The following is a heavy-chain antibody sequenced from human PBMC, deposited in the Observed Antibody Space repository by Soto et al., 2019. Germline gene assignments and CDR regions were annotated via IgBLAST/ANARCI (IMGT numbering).Heavy chain of an antibody. CDR2: IYYSGST. CDR1: GGSISSYY. Sequence: QVQLQESGPGLVKPSETLSLTCTVSGGSISSYYWSWIRQPPGKGLEWIGYIYYSGSTNYNPSLKRRVTISVDTSKNQFSLKLSSVTAADTAVYYCVRAVAVGLGDYWGQGTLVTVSS. J-gene: IGHJ4*02. V-gene: IGHV4-59*01. D-gene: IGHD6-19*01. CDR3: VRAVAVGLGDY.